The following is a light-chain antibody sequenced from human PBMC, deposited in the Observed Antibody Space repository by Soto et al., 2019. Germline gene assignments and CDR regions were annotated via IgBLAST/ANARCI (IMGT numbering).Light chain of an antibody. V-gene: IGKV1-39*01. CDR3: QQSYSTPPT. Sequence: DIQMTQSPSSLSATVGDSVTMSCRASQTISTYLNWYQQKPGKAPTLLIFTASTLQSGVPSRFSGSGSGTDFTLTISSVQPEDFATYYCQQSYSTPPTFGQGTRLEIK. CDR2: TAS. J-gene: IGKJ5*01. CDR1: QTISTY.